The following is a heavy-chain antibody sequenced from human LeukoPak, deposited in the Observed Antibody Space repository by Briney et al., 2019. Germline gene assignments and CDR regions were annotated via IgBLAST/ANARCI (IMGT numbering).Heavy chain of an antibody. D-gene: IGHD1-1*01. Sequence: ASVKVSCKASGFSFPSYGISWVRQAPGQGLEWIGWITAYDGDTNYAEKSQGRVTMATDTSTSTASMELWSLRSDDTAVYYCARDWQLPSGPDVFDIWGQGTVVTVSS. V-gene: IGHV1-18*01. CDR1: GFSFPSYG. CDR2: ITAYDGDT. CDR3: ARDWQLPSGPDVFDI. J-gene: IGHJ3*02.